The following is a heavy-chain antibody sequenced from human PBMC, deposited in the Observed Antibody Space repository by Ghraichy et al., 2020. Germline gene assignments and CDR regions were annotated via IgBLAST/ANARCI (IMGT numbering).Heavy chain of an antibody. CDR3: ARDIGYDFWSGYLAFDI. CDR2: IYYSGST. J-gene: IGHJ3*02. CDR1: GGSVSSGSYY. Sequence: SETLSLTCTVSGGSVSSGSYYWSWIRQPPGKGLEWIGYIYYSGSTNYNPSLESRVTISVDTSKNQFSLKLSSVTAADTAVYYCARDIGYDFWSGYLAFDIWGHGTMVTVSS. V-gene: IGHV4-61*01. D-gene: IGHD3-3*01.